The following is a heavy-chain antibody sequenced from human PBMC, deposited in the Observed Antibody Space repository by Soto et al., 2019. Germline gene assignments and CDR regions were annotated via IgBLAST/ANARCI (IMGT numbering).Heavy chain of an antibody. D-gene: IGHD3-3*01. CDR2: SNHSGST. CDR1: GGSFSGYY. J-gene: IGHJ5*02. CDR3: ARGAIFGVVTPNDVDP. V-gene: IGHV4-34*01. Sequence: PSETLSLTCAVYGGSFSGYYWSWIRKPPGKGLEWIGESNHSGSTNYNPSLKSRVTISVDTSKNQFSLKLSSVTAADTAVYYCARGAIFGVVTPNDVDPWGQGTLVTVSS.